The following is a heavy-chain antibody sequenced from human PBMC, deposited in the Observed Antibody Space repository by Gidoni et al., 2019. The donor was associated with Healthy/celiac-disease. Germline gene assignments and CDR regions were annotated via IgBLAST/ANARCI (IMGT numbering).Heavy chain of an antibody. V-gene: IGHV3-23*01. CDR1: GFLFSSYA. CDR2: ISGSGGST. D-gene: IGHD1-26*01. Sequence: EVQLLESGGGLVQPGGSLRLSCAASGFLFSSYAMSWVRHAPGTGLEWVSAISGSGGSTYYADSVKGLFTISRDNSKNTLYLQMNSLRAEDTAVYYCAKSPVVGATAFDYWGQGTLVTVSS. CDR3: AKSPVVGATAFDY. J-gene: IGHJ4*02.